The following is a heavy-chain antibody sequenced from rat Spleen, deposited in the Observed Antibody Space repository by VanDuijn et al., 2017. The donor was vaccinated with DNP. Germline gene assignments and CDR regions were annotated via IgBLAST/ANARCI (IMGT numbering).Heavy chain of an antibody. D-gene: IGHD1-11*01. CDR1: GFTFSNYW. Sequence: EVQLVESGGGLVQPGRSLKLSCVASGFTFSNYWMTWIRQVPGKGLEWVASITSGGGSAYYPDSVKGRFTISRDNARNTLYLQMDSLRSEDTATYYCTTDFERGYWGQGVMVTVSS. V-gene: IGHV5-31*01. J-gene: IGHJ2*01. CDR2: ITSGGGSA. CDR3: TTDFERGY.